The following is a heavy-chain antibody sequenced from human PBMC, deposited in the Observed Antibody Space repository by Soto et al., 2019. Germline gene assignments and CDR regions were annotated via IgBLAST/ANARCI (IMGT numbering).Heavy chain of an antibody. J-gene: IGHJ1*01. D-gene: IGHD6-19*01. CDR2: INPNSGGT. CDR1: GYTFTGYY. Sequence: QVQLVQSGAEVKKPGASVKVSCKASGYTFTGYYMHWVRQAPGQGLEWMGWINPNSGGTKYAKKFQGRVTMTRDTSISTAYMELSRLRSDDTAVYYCARGSTWYSSGWYGYFQHWGQGTLVTVSS. CDR3: ARGSTWYSSGWYGYFQH. V-gene: IGHV1-2*02.